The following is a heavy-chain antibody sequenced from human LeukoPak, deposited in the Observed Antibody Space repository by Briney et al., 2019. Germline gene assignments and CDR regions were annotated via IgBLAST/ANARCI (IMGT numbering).Heavy chain of an antibody. CDR2: IYYSGST. D-gene: IGHD3-10*01. CDR1: GGSISSYY. J-gene: IGHJ6*03. V-gene: IGHV4-59*01. CDR3: ARAVGSGSFQTYYYYMDV. Sequence: ASETLSLTCTVSGGSISSYYWSWIRQPPGKGLEWIGYIYYSGSTNSNPSLKSRVTISVDTSKNQFSLKLSSVTAADTAVHYCARAVGSGSFQTYYYYMDVWGKGTTVTISS.